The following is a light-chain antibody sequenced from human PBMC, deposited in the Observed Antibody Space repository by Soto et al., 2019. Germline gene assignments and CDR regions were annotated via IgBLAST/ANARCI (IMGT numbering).Light chain of an antibody. CDR1: ITDIGAYNY. J-gene: IGLJ1*01. Sequence: QSVLTQPASVSGSPGQSITISCTGTITDIGAYNYVSWYQQHPGKAPKLLIYGVSSRPSGVSNRFSGSKSGNAAYLNISGTQADEQAQYSSRSYTSSITPYVFGTGTKVTV. CDR3: RSYTSSITPYV. V-gene: IGLV2-14*01. CDR2: GVS.